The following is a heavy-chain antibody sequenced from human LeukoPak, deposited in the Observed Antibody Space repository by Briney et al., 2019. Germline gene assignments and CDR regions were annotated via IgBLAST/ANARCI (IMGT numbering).Heavy chain of an antibody. CDR1: GYTFTSYY. CDR3: ARAATVPRVFDY. CDR2: INPSGGST. D-gene: IGHD4-17*01. V-gene: IGHV1-46*01. Sequence: ASVKVSCKASGYTFTSYYMHGVRQAPGQGLEWMGIINPSGGSTSYAQKFQGRVTMTRDTSTSTVYMELSSLRSEDTAVYYCARAATVPRVFDYWGQGTLVTVSS. J-gene: IGHJ4*02.